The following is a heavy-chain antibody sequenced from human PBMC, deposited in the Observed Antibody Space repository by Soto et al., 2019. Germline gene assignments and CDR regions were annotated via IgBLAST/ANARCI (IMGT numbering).Heavy chain of an antibody. CDR2: ISYDGSNK. CDR3: AKDLLRFLEWLAFYGMDV. D-gene: IGHD3-3*01. Sequence: QVQLVESGGGVVQPGRSLRLSCAASGFTCSSYGMHWVRQAAGKGLEWVAVISYDGSNKYYADSVKGRFTISRKNSKNTLYLQMNSLIAADTAVYYSAKDLLRFLEWLAFYGMDVWGQGTTVTVSS. V-gene: IGHV3-30*18. CDR1: GFTCSSYG. J-gene: IGHJ6*02.